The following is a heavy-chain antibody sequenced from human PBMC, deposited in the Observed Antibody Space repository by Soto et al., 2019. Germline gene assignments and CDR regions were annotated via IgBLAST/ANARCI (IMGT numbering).Heavy chain of an antibody. CDR3: TSWRGLYSSGWYA. J-gene: IGHJ4*02. CDR1: GFTFSNAW. Sequence: GSLRLSCAASGFTFSNAWMSWVRQAPGKGLEWVGRIKSKTDGGTTDYAAPVKGRFTISRDDSKNTLYLQMNSLKTEDTAVYYCTSWRGLYSSGWYAWGQGTLVTVSS. V-gene: IGHV3-15*01. CDR2: IKSKTDGGTT. D-gene: IGHD6-19*01.